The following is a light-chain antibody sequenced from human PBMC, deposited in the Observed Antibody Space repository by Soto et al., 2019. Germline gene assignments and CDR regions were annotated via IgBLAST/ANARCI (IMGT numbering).Light chain of an antibody. Sequence: EIVLTQSPSTLSLSPGERATLSCRASRSVSGFLAWYQQKPGQAPKLLIYDASNRATGIPARFSGRWSGTDFTLTISSLEPEDFAVYFCQQRYNWPSLTFGGGTKVEIK. CDR3: QQRYNWPSLT. CDR1: RSVSGF. V-gene: IGKV3-11*01. CDR2: DAS. J-gene: IGKJ4*01.